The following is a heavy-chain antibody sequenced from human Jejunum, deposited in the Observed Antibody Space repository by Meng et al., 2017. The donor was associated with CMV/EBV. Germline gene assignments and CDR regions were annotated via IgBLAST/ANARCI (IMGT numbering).Heavy chain of an antibody. J-gene: IGHJ6*02. CDR1: GFRLVDY. CDR2: ITGSGGST. CDR3: AKLSDV. D-gene: IGHD5/OR15-5a*01. V-gene: IGHV3-23*01. Sequence: GSLRLSCVASGFRLVDYMSWIRQAPGKGLEWVSAITGSGGSTYYADSVKGRFTISRDNSRNTLYLQMNSLRAEDTAVYYCAKLSDVWGQGTTVTVSS.